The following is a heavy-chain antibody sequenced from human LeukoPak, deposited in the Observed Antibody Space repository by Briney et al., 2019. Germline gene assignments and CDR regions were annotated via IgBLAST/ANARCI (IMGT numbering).Heavy chain of an antibody. V-gene: IGHV1-2*06. J-gene: IGHJ4*02. CDR3: TTGQWRPWSD. D-gene: IGHD6-19*01. CDR2: ISPNNGVT. Sequence: ASVKVSCKASGYTFTGYYMHWVRQALGQGLEWTGRISPNNGVTNYAQKFQGRVTMTRDTSITTAYMELSSLRSDDTAVYYCTTGQWRPWSDWGQGTLVTVSS. CDR1: GYTFTGYY.